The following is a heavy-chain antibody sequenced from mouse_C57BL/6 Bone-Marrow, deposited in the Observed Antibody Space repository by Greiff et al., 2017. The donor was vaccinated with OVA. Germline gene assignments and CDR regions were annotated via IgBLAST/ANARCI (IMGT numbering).Heavy chain of an antibody. J-gene: IGHJ2*01. CDR1: GYTFTSYG. CDR2: ISPRSGNT. V-gene: IGHV1-81*01. CDR3: ARNYYFDY. Sequence: VQGVESGAELARPGASVKLSCKASGYTFTSYGISWVKQRTGQGLEWIGEISPRSGNTYYNEKFKGKATLTAAKSSSTAYMELRSLTSEDSAVYFCARNYYFDYWGQGTTLTVSS.